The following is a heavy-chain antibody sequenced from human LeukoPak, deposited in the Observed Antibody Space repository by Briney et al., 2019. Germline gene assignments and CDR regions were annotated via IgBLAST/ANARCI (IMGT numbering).Heavy chain of an antibody. CDR2: IYYSGRT. CDR3: ASRGTTFDY. CDR1: GGSISSHY. J-gene: IGHJ4*02. Sequence: PSETLSLTCTVSGGSISSHYWSWIRQPPGKGLEWIGYIYYSGRTNYNPSLKSRVTISVDTSKNQFSLKLSSVTAADSALYYCASRGTTFDYWGQGTLVTVSS. D-gene: IGHD1-7*01. V-gene: IGHV4-59*11.